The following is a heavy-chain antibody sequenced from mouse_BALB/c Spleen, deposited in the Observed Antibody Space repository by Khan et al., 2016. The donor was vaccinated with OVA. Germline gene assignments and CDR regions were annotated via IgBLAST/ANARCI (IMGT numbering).Heavy chain of an antibody. CDR2: IKNKSNNYAT. CDR1: GFTFNTYA. V-gene: IGHV10-1*02. CDR3: VRQGYGYSWFVY. J-gene: IGHJ3*01. D-gene: IGHD2-2*01. Sequence: EVQLVESGGGLVQPKGSLKLSCAASGFTFNTYAMNWVRQAPGKGLEWVARIKNKSNNYATYYADSVKDRFTISRDDSQSMLYLQMNNVKTEDTATYYCVRQGYGYSWFVYWGQGTLVTVSA.